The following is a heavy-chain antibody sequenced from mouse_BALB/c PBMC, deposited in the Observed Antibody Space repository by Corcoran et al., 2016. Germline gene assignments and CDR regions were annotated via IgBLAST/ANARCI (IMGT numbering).Heavy chain of an antibody. J-gene: IGHJ3*01. CDR1: GFNIKDTY. D-gene: IGHD2-14*01. Sequence: EVQLQQSGAELVKPGASVKLSCTASGFNIKDTYMHWVKQRPEQGLEWIGRIDPANGNTKYDPKFQGKATITADTSSNTAYLQLSSLTSEDTAVYYCASHHRYPWFAYWGQGTLVTVSA. V-gene: IGHV14-3*02. CDR2: IDPANGNT. CDR3: ASHHRYPWFAY.